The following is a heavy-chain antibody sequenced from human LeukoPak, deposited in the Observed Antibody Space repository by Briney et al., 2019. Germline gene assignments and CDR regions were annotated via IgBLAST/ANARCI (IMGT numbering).Heavy chain of an antibody. Sequence: GSSETVSYKASRGTLNSYALSWVRQAPGQGLEWMGGIIPIFGTAHYAHKLQGRVTLTTDEATSPAYIELSSRRSQDTALEYCANKLIGVALSWFDLWGQGTGV. CDR1: RGTLNSYA. V-gene: IGHV1-69*05. CDR3: ANKLIGVALSWFDL. CDR2: IIPIFGTA. D-gene: IGHD3-3*01. J-gene: IGHJ5*02.